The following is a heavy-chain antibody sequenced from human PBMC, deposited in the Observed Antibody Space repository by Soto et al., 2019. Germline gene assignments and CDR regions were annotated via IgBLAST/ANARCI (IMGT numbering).Heavy chain of an antibody. J-gene: IGHJ5*02. CDR2: IKSKTDGGTT. D-gene: IGHD3-10*02. Sequence: GGSLRLSCAASGFTFSNAWMSWVRQAPGKGLEWVGRIKSKTDGGTTDYAAPVKGRFTISRDDSKNTLYLQMNSLKTEDTAVYYSYTMFIRRSPTLFDPWGQGTLVTVSS. CDR1: GFTFSNAW. CDR3: YTMFIRRSPTLFDP. V-gene: IGHV3-15*01.